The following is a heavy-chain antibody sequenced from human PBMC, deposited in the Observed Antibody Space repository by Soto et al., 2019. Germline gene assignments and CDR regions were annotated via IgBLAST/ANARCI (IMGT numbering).Heavy chain of an antibody. Sequence: SETLSLTCAVYGGSFSGYYWSWIRQPPGKGLEWIGEINHSGSTNYNPSLKSRVTISVDTSKNQFSLKLSSVTAADTAVYYRARLGNYYGSGSYLRPLYFDYWGQGTLVTVSS. J-gene: IGHJ4*02. CDR2: INHSGST. D-gene: IGHD3-10*01. V-gene: IGHV4-34*01. CDR3: ARLGNYYGSGSYLRPLYFDY. CDR1: GGSFSGYY.